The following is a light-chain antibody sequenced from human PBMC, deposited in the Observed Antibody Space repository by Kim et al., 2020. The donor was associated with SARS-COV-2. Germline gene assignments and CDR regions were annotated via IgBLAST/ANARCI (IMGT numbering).Light chain of an antibody. CDR2: AAS. V-gene: IGKV1-16*02. J-gene: IGKJ5*01. Sequence: ASVGDRVTITCRASQDINMDLAWFQQKPGNAPKSLIYAASSLHSGVPSKFSGSRSGTDFILTISSLQPEDSGTYFCQQYKSYPITFGQGTRLEIK. CDR1: QDINMD. CDR3: QQYKSYPIT.